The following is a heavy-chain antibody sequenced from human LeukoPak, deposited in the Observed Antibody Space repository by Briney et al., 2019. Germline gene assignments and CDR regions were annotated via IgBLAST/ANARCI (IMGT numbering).Heavy chain of an antibody. CDR2: IWYDGSNK. Sequence: GGSLRLSCAASGFTFSSYGMHWVRQAPGKGLEWVAVIWYDGSNKYYADSVKGRFTISRDNSKNTLYLQMNSLRAEDTAVYYCARDAARNYYDSSGYGYWGQGTLVTVSS. J-gene: IGHJ4*02. CDR3: ARDAARNYYDSSGYGY. V-gene: IGHV3-33*01. CDR1: GFTFSSYG. D-gene: IGHD3-22*01.